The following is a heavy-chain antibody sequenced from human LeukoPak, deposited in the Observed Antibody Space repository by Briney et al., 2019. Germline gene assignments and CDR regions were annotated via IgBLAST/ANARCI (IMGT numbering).Heavy chain of an antibody. Sequence: PGGSLSLSCTSSGFSFSGYWMHWVRQAPGQGLVWVSCIKYDGSVINYADSVKGRFTISRDNAMNTLYLQMNSLRAEDTAMYYWERGVSPEPWGQGTLVTVFS. V-gene: IGHV3-74*01. J-gene: IGHJ5*02. CDR3: ERGVSPEP. CDR1: GFSFSGYW. D-gene: IGHD3-10*01. CDR2: IKYDGSVI.